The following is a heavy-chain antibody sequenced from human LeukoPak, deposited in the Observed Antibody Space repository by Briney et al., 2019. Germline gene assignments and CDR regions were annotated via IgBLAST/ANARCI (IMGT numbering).Heavy chain of an antibody. Sequence: EASVKVSCKAPGYTFTGYYMHWVRQAPGQGLEWMGWINPNSGGTNYAQKFQGRVTMTRDTSISTAYMELSRLRSDDTAVYYCAREVLRASGAFDIWGQGTMVTVSS. D-gene: IGHD5-24*01. CDR1: GYTFTGYY. CDR3: AREVLRASGAFDI. J-gene: IGHJ3*02. CDR2: INPNSGGT. V-gene: IGHV1-2*02.